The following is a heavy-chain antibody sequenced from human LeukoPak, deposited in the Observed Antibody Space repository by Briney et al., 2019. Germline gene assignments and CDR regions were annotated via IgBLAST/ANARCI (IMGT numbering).Heavy chain of an antibody. CDR3: AKARLEYCSDGSCFSGLAY. CDR1: GFTFSSYS. J-gene: IGHJ4*02. D-gene: IGHD2-15*01. CDR2: ISSSSSYI. V-gene: IGHV3-21*01. Sequence: GGSLRLSCAASGFTFSSYSMNWVRQAPGKGLEWVSSISSSSSYIYYADSVKGRFTISRDNAKNSLYLQMNSLRAEDTAVYYCAKARLEYCSDGSCFSGLAYWGQGTLVTVS.